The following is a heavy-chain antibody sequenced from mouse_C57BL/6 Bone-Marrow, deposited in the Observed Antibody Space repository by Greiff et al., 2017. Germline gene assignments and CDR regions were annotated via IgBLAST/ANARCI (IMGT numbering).Heavy chain of an antibody. CDR1: GFSLPSYG. Sequence: QVQLKESGPGLVAPSQSLSITCTVSGFSLPSYGVDWVRQSPGKGLEWLGVIWGVGSTNYNSALKSRLSISKDNSKSQVFLKMNSLQTDDTAMYCCASSLFAYWGQGTLVTVSA. V-gene: IGHV2-6*01. J-gene: IGHJ3*01. CDR3: ASSLFAY. CDR2: IWGVGST. D-gene: IGHD6-2*01.